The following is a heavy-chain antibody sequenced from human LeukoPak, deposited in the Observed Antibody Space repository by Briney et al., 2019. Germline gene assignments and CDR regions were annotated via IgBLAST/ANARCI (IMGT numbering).Heavy chain of an antibody. D-gene: IGHD6-19*01. CDR3: ARVGPYSSGLYYFDY. J-gene: IGHJ4*02. Sequence: PGGSLRLSCVASGFTFSSYGIHWVRQAPGKGLEWVAVVSSDGSIKYNADSVKGRFTISRDTSKNTVYLQMNSLRAEDTAVYYCARVGPYSSGLYYFDYWGQGTLVTVSS. CDR2: VSSDGSIK. V-gene: IGHV3-30*03. CDR1: GFTFSSYG.